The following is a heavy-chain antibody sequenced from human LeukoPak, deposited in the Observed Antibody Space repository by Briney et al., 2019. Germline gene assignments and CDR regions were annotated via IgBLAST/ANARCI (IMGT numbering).Heavy chain of an antibody. D-gene: IGHD3-16*01. J-gene: IGHJ3*02. Sequence: GGSLRLSCAASGFTFRRFWMNWVRQAPGRGLEWVANIDQSGGRNNYVDSVKGRFTISRDNAKNSLFLEMSSLRADDTAVYFCARDVEGGTFDIWGQGTTVTVSS. CDR3: ARDVEGGTFDI. V-gene: IGHV3-7*05. CDR2: IDQSGGRN. CDR1: GFTFRRFW.